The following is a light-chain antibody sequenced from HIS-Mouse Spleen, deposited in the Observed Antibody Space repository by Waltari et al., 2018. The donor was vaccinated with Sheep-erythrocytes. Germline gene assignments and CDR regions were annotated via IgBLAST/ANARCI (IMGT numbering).Light chain of an antibody. J-gene: IGLJ3*02. V-gene: IGLV2-23*01. CDR1: SSDVGSYKL. CDR3: CSYAGSSTPWV. Sequence: QSALTQPASVSGSPGQSITISCTGTSSDVGSYKLVCWYQQHPGNAPKLMIYDGSKRPSGVSNRFSGSKSGNTASLTISGLQAEEEADYYCCSYAGSSTPWVFGGGTKLTVL. CDR2: DGS.